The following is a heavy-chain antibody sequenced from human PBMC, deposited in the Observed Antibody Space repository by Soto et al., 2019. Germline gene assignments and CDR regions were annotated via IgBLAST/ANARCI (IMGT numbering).Heavy chain of an antibody. CDR1: GFTFSGFD. CDR2: IGTAGDT. Sequence: EVQLVESGGNLVQPGGSLRLSCEASGFTFSGFDMHWVRQLTGKGLEWVSTIGTAGDTYYAVSVKGRFTISRDNAKNCFSLQMNSLRAGDTAVYFCARGQEVGAHFFDSWGQGTQVTVSS. V-gene: IGHV3-13*01. J-gene: IGHJ4*02. CDR3: ARGQEVGAHFFDS. D-gene: IGHD2-15*01.